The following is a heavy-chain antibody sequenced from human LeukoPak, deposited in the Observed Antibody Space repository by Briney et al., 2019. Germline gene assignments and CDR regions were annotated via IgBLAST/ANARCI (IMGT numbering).Heavy chain of an antibody. V-gene: IGHV3-30*03. Sequence: GGSLRLSCAASGFTFSSYGMHWVRQAPGKGLEWVAVISYDGSNKYYADSVKGRFTISRDNSKNTLYLQMNSLRAEDTAVYYCARDLTSTGPPVYYFDFWGQGTLVTVSS. J-gene: IGHJ4*02. CDR3: ARDLTSTGPPVYYFDF. CDR1: GFTFSSYG. CDR2: ISYDGSNK. D-gene: IGHD2-8*02.